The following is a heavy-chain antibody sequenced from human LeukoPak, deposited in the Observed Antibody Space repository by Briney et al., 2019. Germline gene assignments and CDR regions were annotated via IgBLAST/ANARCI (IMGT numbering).Heavy chain of an antibody. Sequence: SGPTLVNPTQTLTLTCTFSGFSLSTSGVSVGWIRQPPGKALEWLALIYWNDDKRYSPSLKSRLTISKDTSKNRVVLTMTNMDPVDTATYCCAHIISGWYVGGAFDIWGQGTMVTVSS. CDR1: GFSLSTSGVS. CDR2: IYWNDDK. V-gene: IGHV2-5*01. D-gene: IGHD6-19*01. J-gene: IGHJ3*02. CDR3: AHIISGWYVGGAFDI.